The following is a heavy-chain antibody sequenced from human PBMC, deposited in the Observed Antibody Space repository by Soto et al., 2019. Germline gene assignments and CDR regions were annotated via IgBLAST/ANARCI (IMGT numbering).Heavy chain of an antibody. V-gene: IGHV3-30-3*01. D-gene: IGHD3-9*01. Sequence: QVQLVDSGGGVVQPGRSLRLSCATSGFSFSTHAMHWFRQAPGKGLESVSVISNGETNINYADPVKGRFTISIAHSNNSMDRLMNRLSAADKAVCYYDTGRTFYFVYWGQGTLVTVSS. CDR2: ISNGETNI. CDR1: GFSFSTHA. CDR3: DTGRTFYFVY. J-gene: IGHJ4*02.